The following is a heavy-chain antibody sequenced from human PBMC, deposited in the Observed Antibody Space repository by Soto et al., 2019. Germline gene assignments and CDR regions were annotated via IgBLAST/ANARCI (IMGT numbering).Heavy chain of an antibody. J-gene: IGHJ4*02. CDR2: IYYSGST. CDR3: AREYYYDSSGSYFDY. V-gene: IGHV4-39*07. D-gene: IGHD3-22*01. Sequence: KLRKTLSLTCTVSGGSISSSSYYWGWIRQPPGKGLEWIGSIYYSGSTYYNPSLKSRVTISVDTSKNQFSLKLSSVTAADTAVYYCAREYYYDSSGSYFDYWGQGTLVTVSS. CDR1: GGSISSSSYY.